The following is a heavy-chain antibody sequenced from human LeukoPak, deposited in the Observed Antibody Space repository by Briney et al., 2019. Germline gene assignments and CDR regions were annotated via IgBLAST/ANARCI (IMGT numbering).Heavy chain of an antibody. CDR1: GFTFSTYV. CDR2: ISSNGDNT. CDR3: VRGTGY. Sequence: GGSLRLSCSVPGFTFSTYVMHWVRQAPGKGLEYVSAISSNGDNTYYADSVKGRFTISRDNSKNTLYLQMSSLRADDTAVYYCVRGTGYWGQGTLVTVSS. J-gene: IGHJ4*02. V-gene: IGHV3-64D*06.